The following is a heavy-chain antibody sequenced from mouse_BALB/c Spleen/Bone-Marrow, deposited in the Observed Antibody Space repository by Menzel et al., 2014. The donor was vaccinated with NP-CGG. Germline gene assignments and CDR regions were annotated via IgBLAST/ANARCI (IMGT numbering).Heavy chain of an antibody. CDR3: ARQGAYSYFDY. Sequence: DVHLVESGGGLVQPGGSLKLSCATSGFTFSDYCMYWVRQTPEKRLEWVAYISNGGGSTYYPDTVKGRFTISRDNAKNTLYLQMSRLKSEDTAMYYCARQGAYSYFDYWGQGTTLTVSS. CDR1: GFTFSDYC. J-gene: IGHJ2*01. D-gene: IGHD2-10*01. CDR2: ISNGGGST. V-gene: IGHV5-12*02.